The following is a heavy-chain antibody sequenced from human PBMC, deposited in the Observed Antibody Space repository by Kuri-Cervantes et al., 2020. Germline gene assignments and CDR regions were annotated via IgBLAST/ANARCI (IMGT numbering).Heavy chain of an antibody. V-gene: IGHV3-30*02. J-gene: IGHJ6*03. D-gene: IGHD2/OR15-2a*01. Sequence: GESLKISCAASGFTFSSYGMHWVRQAPGKGLEWVAVIWYDGSNKYYADSVKGRFTIFRDNSKNTLYLQMNSLRAEDTAVYYCAKDEAYLAHYYYHMDVWGKGTMVTVSS. CDR3: AKDEAYLAHYYYHMDV. CDR1: GFTFSSYG. CDR2: IWYDGSNK.